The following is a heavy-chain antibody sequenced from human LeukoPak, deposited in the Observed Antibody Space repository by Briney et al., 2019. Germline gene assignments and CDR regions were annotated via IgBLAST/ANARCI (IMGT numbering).Heavy chain of an antibody. CDR3: ARFFGGARPGSLYDY. CDR2: IKQDGSEK. CDR1: GFTFSSYW. V-gene: IGHV3-7*01. D-gene: IGHD3-3*01. J-gene: IGHJ4*02. Sequence: GGSPRLSCAASGFTFSSYWMSWVRQAPGKGLEWVANIKQDGSEKYYVDSVKGRFTISRDNAKNSLYLQMNSLRAEDTAVYYCARFFGGARPGSLYDYWGQGTLVTVSS.